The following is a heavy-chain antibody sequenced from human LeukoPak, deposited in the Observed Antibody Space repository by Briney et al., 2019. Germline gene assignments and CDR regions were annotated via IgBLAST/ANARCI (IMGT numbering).Heavy chain of an antibody. CDR2: ISRSGSTK. Sequence: TGGSLRLSCAASGFTFSDYNMRWIRQAPGKGLEWVSSISRSGSTKYYADSVKGRFTISRDNAKNSLFLQMNSLRAEDTAVYYCAREMLAAVAAQSWGQGTLVTVSS. J-gene: IGHJ5*02. CDR3: AREMLAAVAAQS. CDR1: GFTFSDYN. V-gene: IGHV3-11*01. D-gene: IGHD6-19*01.